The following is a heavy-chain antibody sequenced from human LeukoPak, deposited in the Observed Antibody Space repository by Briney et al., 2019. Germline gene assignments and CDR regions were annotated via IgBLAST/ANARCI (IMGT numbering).Heavy chain of an antibody. Sequence: SETLSLTCAVYGGSFSGYYWSWIRQPPGKGLEWIGEINHGGSTNYNPSLKSRVTISVDTSKNQFSLKLSSVTAADTAVYYCARGRLNSYDFWSGYYEDYFDYWGQGTLVTVSS. J-gene: IGHJ4*02. D-gene: IGHD3-3*01. V-gene: IGHV4-34*01. CDR2: INHGGST. CDR3: ARGRLNSYDFWSGYYEDYFDY. CDR1: GGSFSGYY.